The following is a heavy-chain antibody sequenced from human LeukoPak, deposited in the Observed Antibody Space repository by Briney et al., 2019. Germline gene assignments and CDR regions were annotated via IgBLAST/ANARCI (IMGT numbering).Heavy chain of an antibody. J-gene: IGHJ3*02. D-gene: IGHD3-22*01. CDR3: AREGLTYYYDSRTEDAFDI. V-gene: IGHV4-4*02. Sequence: SETLSLTCAVSGGSISSSNWWSWVRQPPGKGLEWIGEIYHSGSTNYNPSLKSRVTTSVDKSKNQFSLKLSSVTAADTAVYYCAREGLTYYYDSRTEDAFDIWGQGTMVTVSS. CDR1: GGSISSSNW. CDR2: IYHSGST.